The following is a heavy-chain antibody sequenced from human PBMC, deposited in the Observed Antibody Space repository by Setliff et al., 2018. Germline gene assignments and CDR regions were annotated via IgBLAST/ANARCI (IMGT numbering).Heavy chain of an antibody. V-gene: IGHV3-23*01. CDR2: MSGSGRYT. Sequence: GGSLRLSCAASGFIFSNYAMSWVRQAPGKGLEWVCGMSGSGRYTHHADSVKGRFTISRDNSKNTLFLQMNSLIFDDTAVYYCSEHPTALTTAGGDYWGQGTLVTVSS. J-gene: IGHJ4*02. D-gene: IGHD4-17*01. CDR1: GFIFSNYA. CDR3: SEHPTALTTAGGDY.